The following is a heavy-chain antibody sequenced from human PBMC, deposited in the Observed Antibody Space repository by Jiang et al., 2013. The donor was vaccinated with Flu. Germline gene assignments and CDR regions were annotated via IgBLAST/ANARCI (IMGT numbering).Heavy chain of an antibody. D-gene: IGHD2-15*01. J-gene: IGHJ3*02. V-gene: IGHV6-1*01. Sequence: QTLSLTCAISGDSVSSNSAAWNWIRQSPSRGLEWLGRTYYRSKWYNDYAVSVKSRITINPDTSKNQFSLQLNSVTPEDTAVYYCARVACSGGSCYADAFDIWGQGTMVTVSS. CDR1: GDSVSSNSAA. CDR2: TYYRSKWYN. CDR3: ARVACSGGSCYADAFDI.